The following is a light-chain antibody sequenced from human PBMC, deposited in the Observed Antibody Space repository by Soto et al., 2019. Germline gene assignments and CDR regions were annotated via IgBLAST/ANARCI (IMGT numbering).Light chain of an antibody. V-gene: IGKV2-28*01. J-gene: IGKJ1*01. Sequence: DIVMTQSPLSLPVTPLEPASISCXSCRSLLHSNGYNYLDWYLQKPGQSPQLLIYLGSNRASGVPDRFSGSGSGTDFTLKICRVEAEDVGVYYCMQALQTPWAFGQGTKVDIK. CDR2: LGS. CDR1: RSLLHSNGYNY. CDR3: MQALQTPWA.